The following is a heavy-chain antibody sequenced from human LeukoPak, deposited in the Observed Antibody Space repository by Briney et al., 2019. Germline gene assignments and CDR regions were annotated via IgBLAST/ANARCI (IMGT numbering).Heavy chain of an antibody. J-gene: IGHJ3*02. CDR1: GGSISSYY. Sequence: VKPSETLSLTCTVSGGSISSYYWSRIRQPPGKGLEWIGYIYYSGSTNYNPSLKSRVTISVDTSKNQFSLKLSSVTAADTAVYYCAREGSVNAFNIWGQGTMVTVSS. CDR2: IYYSGST. CDR3: AREGSVNAFNI. V-gene: IGHV4-59*01.